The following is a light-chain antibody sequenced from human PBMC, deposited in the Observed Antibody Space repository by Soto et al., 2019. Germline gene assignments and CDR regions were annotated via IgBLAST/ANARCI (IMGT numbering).Light chain of an antibody. J-gene: IGKJ5*01. CDR1: QSVSSN. V-gene: IGKV3-20*01. CDR3: QQYGSPIT. Sequence: EIVMTQSPATLSVSPGERATLSCRASQSVSSNLAWYQQKPGQAPRLLIYGASSRATGIPDRFSGSGSGTDFTLTIRRLEPEDFAVYYCQQYGSPITFGQGTRLEIK. CDR2: GAS.